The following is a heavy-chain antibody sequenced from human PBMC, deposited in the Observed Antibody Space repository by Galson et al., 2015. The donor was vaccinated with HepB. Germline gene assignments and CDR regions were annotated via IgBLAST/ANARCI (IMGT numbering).Heavy chain of an antibody. J-gene: IGHJ4*02. D-gene: IGHD4-23*01. CDR3: AKDLQYRGAVNPGY. CDR1: GFTFSTYG. V-gene: IGHV3-30*18. CDR2: ISYDASDK. Sequence: SLRLSCAASGFTFSTYGMHWVRQAPGKGLEWVAVISYDASDKYYAESVTGRFTISRDNSKNTLYLQMNSLRVEDTAIYFCAKDLQYRGAVNPGYWGQGTLVTVSS.